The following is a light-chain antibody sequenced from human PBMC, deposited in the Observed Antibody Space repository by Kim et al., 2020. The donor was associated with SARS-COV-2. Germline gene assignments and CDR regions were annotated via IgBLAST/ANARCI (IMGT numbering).Light chain of an antibody. J-gene: IGKJ1*01. CDR1: QAIKND. CDR2: GAT. CDR3: LQDFDYPWT. V-gene: IGKV1-6*01. Sequence: SASVGDRVTITRRASQAIKNDLGWYQQKPGKAPRLLIYGATTLYSGVPSRFSGSGSGTDFTLTITSLQPEDFATYYCLQDFDYPWTFGQGTKLEI.